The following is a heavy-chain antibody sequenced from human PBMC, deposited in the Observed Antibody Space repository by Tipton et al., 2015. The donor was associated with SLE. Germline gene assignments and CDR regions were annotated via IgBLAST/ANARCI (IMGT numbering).Heavy chain of an antibody. CDR3: ARDWGCSSTSCYAGWFGP. V-gene: IGHV4-31*03. CDR1: GGSISSGGYY. D-gene: IGHD2-2*01. CDR2: IYYSGST. J-gene: IGHJ5*02. Sequence: TLSLTCTVSGGSISSGGYYWSWIRQHPGKGLEWIGYIYYSGSTYYNPFLKSRVTISVDTSKNQFSLKLSSVTAADTAVYYCARDWGCSSTSCYAGWFGPWGQGTLVTFSS.